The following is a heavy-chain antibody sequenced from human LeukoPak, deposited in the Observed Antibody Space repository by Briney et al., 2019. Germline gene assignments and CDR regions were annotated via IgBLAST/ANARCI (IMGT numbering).Heavy chain of an antibody. J-gene: IGHJ6*03. CDR2: IYPGDSDT. V-gene: IGHV5-51*01. CDR1: GYSFTSYW. Sequence: RGESLKISCKGSGYSFTSYWIGWVRQMPGKGLEWMGIIYPGDSDTRYSPSFQGQVTISADKSISTAYLQWSSLKASDTAMYYCARGNSGTYYYYYMDVWGKGTTVTVSS. D-gene: IGHD1-26*01. CDR3: ARGNSGTYYYYYMDV.